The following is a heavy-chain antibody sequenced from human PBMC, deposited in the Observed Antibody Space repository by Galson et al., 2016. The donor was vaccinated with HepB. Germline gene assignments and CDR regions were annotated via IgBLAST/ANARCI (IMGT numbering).Heavy chain of an antibody. V-gene: IGHV3-30*03. J-gene: IGHJ4*02. CDR1: GFTFSNYG. D-gene: IGHD2/OR15-2a*01. CDR3: ARRHEYCPPVGCSVDY. Sequence: SLRLSCAASGFTFSNYGMPWVRQAPGKGLEWVAADSLDGRRKFYADSVKGRFPISRDNSNSMLFLQMSSLRADDTAVYYCARRHEYCPPVGCSVDYWGQGTLVSVSS. CDR2: DSLDGRRK.